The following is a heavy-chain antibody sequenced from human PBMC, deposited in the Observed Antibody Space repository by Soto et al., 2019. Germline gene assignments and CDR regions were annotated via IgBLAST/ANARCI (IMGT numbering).Heavy chain of an antibody. CDR2: IYYSGST. J-gene: IGHJ4*02. D-gene: IGHD1-1*01. V-gene: IGHV4-30-4*01. CDR3: ARRARGWPNWLDY. Sequence: SETLSLTCTVSGGSISSGDYYWSWIRQPPGKGLEWIGYIYYSGSTNYNPSLKSRVTISVDTSKNQFSLKLSSVTAADTAVYYCARRARGWPNWLDYWGQGTLVTVSS. CDR1: GGSISSGDYY.